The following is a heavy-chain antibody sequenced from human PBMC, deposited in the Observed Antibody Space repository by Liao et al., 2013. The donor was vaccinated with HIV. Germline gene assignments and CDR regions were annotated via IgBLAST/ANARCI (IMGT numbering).Heavy chain of an antibody. J-gene: IGHJ5*02. D-gene: IGHD2-15*01. V-gene: IGHV4-34*01. CDR1: GGSISSYY. CDR2: INHSGST. CDR3: ARGSDIVVVVAATRENNWFDP. Sequence: QVQLQESGPGLVKPSETLSLTCTVSGGSISSYYWSWIRQPPGKGLEWIGEINHSGSTNYNPSLKSRVTISVDTSKNQFSLKLSSVTAADTAVYYCARGSDIVVVVAATRENNWFDPWGQGNPGHRLL.